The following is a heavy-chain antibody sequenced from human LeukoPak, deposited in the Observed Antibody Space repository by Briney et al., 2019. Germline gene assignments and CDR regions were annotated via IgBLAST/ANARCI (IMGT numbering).Heavy chain of an antibody. D-gene: IGHD2-2*01. CDR1: GGSISSSSYY. CDR3: ASLYCSSTSCPPN. CDR2: IYYSGST. J-gene: IGHJ4*02. V-gene: IGHV4-39*01. Sequence: PSETLSLTCTVSGGSISSSSYYWGWIRQPPGKGLEWIGSIYYSGSTYYNPSLKSRVTISVDTSKNQFSLKLSSVTAAVTAVYYCASLYCSSTSCPPNWGQGTLVTVSS.